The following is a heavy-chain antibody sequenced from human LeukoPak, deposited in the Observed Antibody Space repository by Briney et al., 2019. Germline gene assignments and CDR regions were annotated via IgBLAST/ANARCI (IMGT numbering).Heavy chain of an antibody. Sequence: GGSLRLSCAASGVTFRKLGMCGGRQAPGKGLEWVAVISYDGSNKYYTDSVKGRFTISRDNSKNTLYLQMNSLRAAATDVYYYAQTRTTDYDGFVHCWGQGTLVTVSS. CDR3: AQTRTTDYDGFVHC. CDR2: ISYDGSNK. J-gene: IGHJ4*02. CDR1: GVTFRKLG. V-gene: IGHV3-30*18. D-gene: IGHD4-23*01.